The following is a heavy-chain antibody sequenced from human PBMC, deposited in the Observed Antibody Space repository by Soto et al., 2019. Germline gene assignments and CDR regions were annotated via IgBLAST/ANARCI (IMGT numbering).Heavy chain of an antibody. CDR1: GYSFTAYG. V-gene: IGHV1-18*01. CDR3: ARDAPPPELRFLEWHNYDYNGMDV. CDR2: ISCYNGKT. Sequence: ASVKFSCKTSGYSFTAYGISWVRQAPGQGLEWMGWISCYNGKTKYAQKVQGRVTMTTDTSTSTAYMEVRSLRSDDTAIYYCARDAPPPELRFLEWHNYDYNGMDVWGQGTTVTVSS. D-gene: IGHD3-3*01. J-gene: IGHJ6*02.